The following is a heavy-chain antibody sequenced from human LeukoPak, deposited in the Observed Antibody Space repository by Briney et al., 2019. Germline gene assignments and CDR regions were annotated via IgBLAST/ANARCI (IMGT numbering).Heavy chain of an antibody. CDR2: INHSGST. CDR3: ARGVEMATK. Sequence: KPSETLSLTCAVYGGSFSGYYWSWIRQPPGKGLEWIGEINHSGSTNYNPSLKSRVTISVDTSKNQFSLKLSSVTAADTAVYYCARGVEMATKWGQGTLVTVSS. V-gene: IGHV4-34*01. J-gene: IGHJ4*02. D-gene: IGHD5-24*01. CDR1: GGSFSGYY.